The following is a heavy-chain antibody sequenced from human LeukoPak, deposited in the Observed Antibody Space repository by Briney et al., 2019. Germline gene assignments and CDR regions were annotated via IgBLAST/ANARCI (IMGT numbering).Heavy chain of an antibody. J-gene: IGHJ3*02. D-gene: IGHD6-19*01. V-gene: IGHV4-39*07. CDR2: IYYSGST. CDR3: ARDYPYSSGWFDRAFDI. CDR1: GGSISSSSYY. Sequence: PSETLSLTCTVSGGSISSSSYYWGWIRQPPGKGLEWIGSIYYSGSTYYNPSLKSRVTISVDTSKNQFSLKLSSVTAADTAVYYCARDYPYSSGWFDRAFDIWAKGQWSPSLQ.